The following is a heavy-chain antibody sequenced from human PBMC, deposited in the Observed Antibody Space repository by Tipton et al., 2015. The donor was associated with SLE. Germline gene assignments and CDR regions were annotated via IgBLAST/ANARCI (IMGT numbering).Heavy chain of an antibody. J-gene: IGHJ4*02. CDR3: ARRLEYSSGGYEEYFDY. CDR1: GGSISSYY. Sequence: TLSLTCTVSGGSISSYYWSWIRQPPGKGLEWIGEVNYSGSTSYNPSLQSRVTISVDTSKSQFSLNLSSVTAADTAVYYCARRLEYSSGGYEEYFDYWGQGTLVTVSS. D-gene: IGHD6-19*01. CDR2: VNYSGST. V-gene: IGHV4-34*01.